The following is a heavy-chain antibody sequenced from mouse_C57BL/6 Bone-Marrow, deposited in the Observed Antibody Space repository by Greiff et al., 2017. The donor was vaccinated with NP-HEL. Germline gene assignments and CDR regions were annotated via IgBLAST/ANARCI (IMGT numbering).Heavy chain of an antibody. J-gene: IGHJ3*01. CDR1: GFTFSSYA. CDR3: TRGKNPSGAY. CDR2: ISSGGDYI. V-gene: IGHV5-9-1*02. D-gene: IGHD3-1*01. Sequence: EVKLVESGEGLVKPGGSLKLSCAASGFTFSSYAMSWVRQTPEKRLEWVAYISSGGDYIYYADTVKGRFTISRDNARNTLYLQMSSLKSEDTAMYYCTRGKNPSGAYWGQGTLVTVSA.